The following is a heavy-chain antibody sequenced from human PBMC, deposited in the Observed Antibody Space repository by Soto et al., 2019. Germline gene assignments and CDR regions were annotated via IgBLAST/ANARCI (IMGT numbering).Heavy chain of an antibody. CDR1: GFTLTRSA. Sequence: GGSLRLSCAGSGFTLTRSAVSWVRRAPGKGLGWVSGISAGGGGTYYADSVKGRFTFSRDNSKNTLYLQMNSLRAEDTAVYYCAKFGMATTKRSPPYYIDYWGQGALVTVSS. D-gene: IGHD1-1*01. J-gene: IGHJ4*02. V-gene: IGHV3-23*01. CDR2: ISAGGGGT. CDR3: AKFGMATTKRSPPYYIDY.